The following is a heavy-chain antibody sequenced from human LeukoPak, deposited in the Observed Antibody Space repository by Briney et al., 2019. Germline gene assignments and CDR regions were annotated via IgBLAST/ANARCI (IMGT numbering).Heavy chain of an antibody. J-gene: IGHJ5*02. V-gene: IGHV1-2*02. CDR3: AREGEIVVVPAALDP. CDR2: INPNSGGT. CDR1: GYTFAGYY. D-gene: IGHD2-2*01. Sequence: GASVKVSCKASGYTFAGYYMHWVRQAPGQGLEWMGWINPNSGGTNYAQKFQGRVTMTRDTSISTAYMELSGLRSDDTAVYYCAREGEIVVVPAALDPWGQGTLVTVSS.